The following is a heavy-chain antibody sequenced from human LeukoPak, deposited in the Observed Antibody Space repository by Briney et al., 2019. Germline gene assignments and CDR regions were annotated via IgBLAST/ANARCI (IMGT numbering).Heavy chain of an antibody. J-gene: IGHJ4*02. V-gene: IGHV3-33*01. CDR2: IWYDGSNK. D-gene: IGHD4-17*01. Sequence: PGGSLRLSCAASGFTFSSYGMHWVRQAPGKGLEWVAVIWYDGSNKYYADSVKGRFTISRDNSKNTLYLQMGSLGAEDMAVYYCARGRLASTGTTTYDYWGQGTLVTVSS. CDR1: GFTFSSYG. CDR3: ARGRLASTGTTTYDY.